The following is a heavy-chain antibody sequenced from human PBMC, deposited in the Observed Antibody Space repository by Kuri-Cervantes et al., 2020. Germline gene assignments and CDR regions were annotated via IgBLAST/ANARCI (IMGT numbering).Heavy chain of an antibody. J-gene: IGHJ6*03. CDR3: AKSSAVCSSTSCSPWWDYYYYMDV. CDR2: ISGSGGST. V-gene: IGHV3-23*01. D-gene: IGHD2-2*01. Sequence: LSLTWAASGFTFSSYAMSWARQAPGKGLEWVSAISGSGGSTYYADSVKGRFTISRDNSKNTLYLQMNSLRAEDTAVYYCAKSSAVCSSTSCSPWWDYYYYMDVWGKGTTVTVSS. CDR1: GFTFSSYA.